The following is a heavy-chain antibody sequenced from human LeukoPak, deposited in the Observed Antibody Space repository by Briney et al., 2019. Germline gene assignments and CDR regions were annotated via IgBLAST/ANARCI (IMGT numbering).Heavy chain of an antibody. D-gene: IGHD3-10*01. Sequence: SETLSLTCAVYGGSFSGYYWSWIRQPPGKGLEWIGEINHSGSTNYNPSLKSRVTISVDTSKNQFSLKLSSVTAADTAVYYCARVGYNGSGSSWGKGTTVTVSS. CDR3: ARVGYNGSGSS. V-gene: IGHV4-34*01. J-gene: IGHJ6*04. CDR2: INHSGST. CDR1: GGSFSGYY.